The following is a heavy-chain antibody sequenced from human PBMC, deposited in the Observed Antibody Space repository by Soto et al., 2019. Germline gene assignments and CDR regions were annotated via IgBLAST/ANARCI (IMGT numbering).Heavy chain of an antibody. CDR2: IYYSGST. CDR3: ARYYSDLNPYYFDY. J-gene: IGHJ4*02. V-gene: IGHV4-39*01. Sequence: QLQLQESGPGLVKPSETLSLTCTVSGGSISSSSYYWGWIRQPPGKGLEWIGSIYYSGSTYYNPSLKSRVTISVDTSKNQFSLKLSSVTAADTAVYYCARYYSDLNPYYFDYWGQGTLVTVSS. CDR1: GGSISSSSYY. D-gene: IGHD4-17*01.